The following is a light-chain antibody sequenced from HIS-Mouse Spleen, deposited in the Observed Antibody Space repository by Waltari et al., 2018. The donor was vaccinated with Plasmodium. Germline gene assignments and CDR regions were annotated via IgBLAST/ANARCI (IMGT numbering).Light chain of an antibody. CDR3: QQYGSSPQIT. J-gene: IGKJ4*01. Sequence: EIVLSQSPGTLSLSPGERAPPSRRASQSVSSSYFAWSQQKPGQAPRPLIYGASSRATGIPDRFSGSGSGTDFTLTISRLEPEDFAVYYCQQYGSSPQITFGGGTKVEIK. V-gene: IGKV3-20*01. CDR2: GAS. CDR1: QSVSSSY.